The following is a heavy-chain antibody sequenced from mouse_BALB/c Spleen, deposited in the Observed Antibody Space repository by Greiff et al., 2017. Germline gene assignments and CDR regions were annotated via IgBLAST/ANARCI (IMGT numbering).Heavy chain of an antibody. D-gene: IGHD1-1*01. CDR1: GYSFTRYY. Sequence: QVQLQESGPELVKPGASVKISCKASGYSFTRYYIHWVKQRPGQGLEWIGWIFPGSGNTKYNEKFKGKATLTADTSSSTAYMQLSSLTSEDSAVYCCARSGDYGSSLDYWGQGTTLTVSS. J-gene: IGHJ2*01. CDR3: ARSGDYGSSLDY. CDR2: IFPGSGNT. V-gene: IGHV1-66*01.